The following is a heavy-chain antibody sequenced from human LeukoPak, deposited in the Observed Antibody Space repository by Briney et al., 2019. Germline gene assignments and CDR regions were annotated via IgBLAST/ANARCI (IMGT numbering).Heavy chain of an antibody. V-gene: IGHV3-64D*06. CDR1: GFTLSTYA. Sequence: GGSLRLSCSASGFTLSTYAMHWVRQAPGKGLEHVSVISGNGGSTYYADSVKGRFTISRDTSKNTLYLQMSSLRLEDTAVYYCVRGALSLWFGEGWYGMDVWGQGTTVTVSS. J-gene: IGHJ6*02. CDR3: VRGALSLWFGEGWYGMDV. D-gene: IGHD3-10*01. CDR2: ISGNGGST.